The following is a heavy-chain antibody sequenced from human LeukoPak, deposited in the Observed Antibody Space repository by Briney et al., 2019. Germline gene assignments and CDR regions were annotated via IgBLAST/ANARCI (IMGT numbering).Heavy chain of an antibody. V-gene: IGHV4-34*01. CDR1: GGSFSGDY. J-gene: IGHJ4*02. CDR2: INHSGSA. D-gene: IGHD3-22*01. Sequence: ASETLSLTCGVYGGSFSGDYWSWVRQPPGKGLEWIGEINHSGSASYNPSLKSRVTISVDTSKIQFSLKLSSVTATDTAVYYCARLRRVRNYYDSSGYFDYWGQGTLVTVSS. CDR3: ARLRRVRNYYDSSGYFDY.